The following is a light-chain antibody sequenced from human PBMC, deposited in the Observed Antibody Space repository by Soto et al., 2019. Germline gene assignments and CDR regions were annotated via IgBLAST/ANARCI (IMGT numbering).Light chain of an antibody. V-gene: IGLV2-14*01. CDR3: SSHTSSSTIYL. J-gene: IGLJ1*01. Sequence: QSALTQPASVSGSPGQSITISCTGTSSDVGGYNYVSWYQHHPGKAPKLMIYEVSDRPSGVSNRFSGSKSGNTASLTISGLQAEDEADYYCSSHTSSSTIYLFGTGTKVTVL. CDR2: EVS. CDR1: SSDVGGYNY.